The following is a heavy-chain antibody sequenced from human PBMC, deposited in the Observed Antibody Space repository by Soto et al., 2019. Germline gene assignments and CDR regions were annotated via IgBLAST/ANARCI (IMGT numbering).Heavy chain of an antibody. Sequence: GGSLRLSCAASGFTVSSNYMSWVRQAPGKGLEWVSVIYSGGSTYYADSVKGRFTISRDNSKNTLYLQMNSLRAEDTAVYYCARNSPPNYDFWSGYFDYWGQGTLVTVSS. CDR2: IYSGGST. D-gene: IGHD3-3*01. J-gene: IGHJ4*02. V-gene: IGHV3-66*01. CDR3: ARNSPPNYDFWSGYFDY. CDR1: GFTVSSNY.